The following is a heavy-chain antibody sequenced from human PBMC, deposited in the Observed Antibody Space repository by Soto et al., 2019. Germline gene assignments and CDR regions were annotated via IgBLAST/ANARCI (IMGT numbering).Heavy chain of an antibody. V-gene: IGHV3-11*01. J-gene: IGHJ4*02. D-gene: IGHD1-26*01. CDR2: ISSSGRTI. Sequence: GGSLRLSCAASGFTLSDFYMSWIRQAPGKGLEWVSYISSSGRTIFYADSVRGRFTISRDNAENSLYLQMNSLRAEDTALYYCARNSEDFDYWGQGTLVTVSS. CDR3: ARNSEDFDY. CDR1: GFTLSDFY.